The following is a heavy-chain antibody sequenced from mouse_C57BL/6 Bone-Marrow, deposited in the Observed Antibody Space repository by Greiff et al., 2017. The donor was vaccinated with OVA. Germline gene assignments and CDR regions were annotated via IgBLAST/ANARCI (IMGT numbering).Heavy chain of an antibody. CDR2: IHPSDSDT. CDR1: GYTFTSYW. J-gene: IGHJ1*03. Sequence: QVHVKQPGAELVKPGASVKVSCKASGYTFTSYWMHWVKQRPGQGLEWIGRIHPSDSDTNYNQKFKGKATLTVDKSSSTAYMQLSSLTSEDSAVYYCAIPYYYGSSHWYFDVWGTGTTVTVSS. V-gene: IGHV1-74*01. D-gene: IGHD1-1*01. CDR3: AIPYYYGSSHWYFDV.